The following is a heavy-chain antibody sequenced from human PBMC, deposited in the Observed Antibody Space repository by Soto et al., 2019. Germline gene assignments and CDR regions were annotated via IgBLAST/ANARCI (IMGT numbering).Heavy chain of an antibody. J-gene: IGHJ5*02. V-gene: IGHV1-2*04. CDR3: ARGDLITGTNWFDP. CDR1: GYTFTGYY. D-gene: IGHD1-20*01. Sequence: ASVKVSCKASGYTFTGYYMHWVRQAPGQGLEWMGWINPNSGSTNYAQKFQGWVTMTRDTSISTAYMELSRLRSDDTAVYYCARGDLITGTNWFDPWGQGTQVTVSS. CDR2: INPNSGST.